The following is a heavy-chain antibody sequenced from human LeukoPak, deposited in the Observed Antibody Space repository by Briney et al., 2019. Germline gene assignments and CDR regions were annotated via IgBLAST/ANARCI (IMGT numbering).Heavy chain of an antibody. CDR3: AKAVEPWELPPVGFDY. CDR1: GFTFSSYG. Sequence: PGGSLRLSCAASGFTFSSYGMHWVRQAPGKGLEWVAFIRYDGSNKYYADSVKGRFTISRDNSKNTLYLQMNSLRAEDTAVYYCAKAVEPWELPPVGFDYWGQGTLVTVSS. CDR2: IRYDGSNK. V-gene: IGHV3-30*02. J-gene: IGHJ4*02. D-gene: IGHD1-26*01.